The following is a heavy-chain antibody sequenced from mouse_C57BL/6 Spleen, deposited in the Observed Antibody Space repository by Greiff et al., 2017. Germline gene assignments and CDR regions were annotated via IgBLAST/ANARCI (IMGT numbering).Heavy chain of an antibody. D-gene: IGHD2-4*01. J-gene: IGHJ2*01. CDR3: AIYYDYEYYFDY. V-gene: IGHV1-82*01. CDR2: IYPGDGDT. CDR1: GYAFSSSW. Sequence: QVHVKQSGPELVKPGASVKISCKASGYAFSSSWMNWVKQRPGKGLEWIGRIYPGDGDTNYNGKFKGKATLTADKSSSTAYMQLSSLTSEDSAVYFCAIYYDYEYYFDYWGQGTTLTVSS.